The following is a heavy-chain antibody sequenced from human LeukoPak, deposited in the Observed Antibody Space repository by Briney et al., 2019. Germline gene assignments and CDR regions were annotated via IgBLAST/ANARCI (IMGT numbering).Heavy chain of an antibody. CDR2: INPNTGGT. V-gene: IGHV1-2*02. CDR3: ARGREDIIVVVSTTRPLNWFDL. CDR1: GYTFTAYY. Sequence: ASVKVSCKASGYTFTAYYMHWVRQAPGQGLEWMGWINPNTGGTNYAQKFQGRVTMTRDTSISAVYMELSRLTSGDTAVYYCARGREDIIVVVSTTRPLNWFDLWGQGTLVTVSS. J-gene: IGHJ5*02. D-gene: IGHD2-15*01.